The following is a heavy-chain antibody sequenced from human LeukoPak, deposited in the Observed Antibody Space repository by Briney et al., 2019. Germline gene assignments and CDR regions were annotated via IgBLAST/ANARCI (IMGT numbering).Heavy chain of an antibody. CDR1: GFTFSSYS. Sequence: PGGSLRLSCAASGFTFSSYSMNWVRQAPGKGLEWVSYISRSSSTIYYADSVKGRFTISRDNAKNSLYLQMNSLRDEDTAVYYCAGGNGGNSGYGMDVWGQGTMVTVSS. D-gene: IGHD4-23*01. CDR2: ISRSSSTI. CDR3: AGGNGGNSGYGMDV. V-gene: IGHV3-48*02. J-gene: IGHJ6*02.